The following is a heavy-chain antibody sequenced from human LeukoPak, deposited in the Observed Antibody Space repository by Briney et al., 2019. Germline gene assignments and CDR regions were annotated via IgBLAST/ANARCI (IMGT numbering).Heavy chain of an antibody. V-gene: IGHV3-23*01. Sequence: GGSLRLSCAASGFSFSTYAMTWVRQAPGKGLEWVSAISGSGGRTYYADSVRGRFTISRDNSKNTLYLQMNSLRAEDTAVYYCAKGPYYYDSSGYSRRWFDPWGQGTLVTVSS. J-gene: IGHJ5*02. D-gene: IGHD3-22*01. CDR2: ISGSGGRT. CDR1: GFSFSTYA. CDR3: AKGPYYYDSSGYSRRWFDP.